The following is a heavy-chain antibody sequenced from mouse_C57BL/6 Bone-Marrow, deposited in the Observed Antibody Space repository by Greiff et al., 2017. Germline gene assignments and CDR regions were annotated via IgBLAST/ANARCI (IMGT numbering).Heavy chain of an antibody. Sequence: EVQGVESGGDLVKPGGSLKLSCAASGFTFSSYGMSWVRQTPDQRLEWVATISSGGSYTYYPDSVQGRFTISRDNAKNTLYLQMSSLKSEDTAMYYCARGGLGYYMDYWGQGTTLTVSS. CDR2: ISSGGSYT. CDR1: GFTFSSYG. J-gene: IGHJ2*01. V-gene: IGHV5-6*01. CDR3: ARGGLGYYMDY. D-gene: IGHD4-1*01.